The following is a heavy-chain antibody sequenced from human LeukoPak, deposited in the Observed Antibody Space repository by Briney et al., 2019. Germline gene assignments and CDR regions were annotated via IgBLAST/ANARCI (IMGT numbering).Heavy chain of an antibody. J-gene: IGHJ4*02. Sequence: GGSLRLSCAASGFTFSSYWMSWVRQAPGKGLEWVANIKQDGSEKYYVDSVKGRFTISRDNAKNSLYLQMNSLRAEDTAVYYCARENGAGIWSYYFDYWGQGTLVTVSS. CDR3: ARENGAGIWSYYFDY. CDR1: GFTFSSYW. D-gene: IGHD3-3*01. CDR2: IKQDGSEK. V-gene: IGHV3-7*01.